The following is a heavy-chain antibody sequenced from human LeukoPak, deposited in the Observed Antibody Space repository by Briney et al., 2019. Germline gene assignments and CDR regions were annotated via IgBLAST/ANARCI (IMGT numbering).Heavy chain of an antibody. CDR1: GGSINTYY. CDR3: ARGPLGDEFADAFDI. Sequence: SVTLSLTCTVCGGSINTYYWRCLPRPPGEGRVGVGYIYYSGRTNYNPSLKSRITISVDTAKNQYSLKLSSVTAADTAVYYCARGPLGDEFADAFDIWGQGTMVTVSS. CDR2: IYYSGRT. D-gene: IGHD4-17*01. V-gene: IGHV4-59*01. J-gene: IGHJ3*02.